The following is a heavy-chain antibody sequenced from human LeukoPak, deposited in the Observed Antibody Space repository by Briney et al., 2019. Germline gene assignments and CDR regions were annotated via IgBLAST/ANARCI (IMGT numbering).Heavy chain of an antibody. Sequence: ASVKVSCKASGYTFTSYYMHWVRQAPGQGLEWMGIINPSGGSTSYAQKFQGRVTMTRDMSTSTVYMELSSLRSEDTAVYYCARDGGSWNPDYWGQGTLVTVSS. CDR3: ARDGGSWNPDY. CDR2: INPSGGST. V-gene: IGHV1-46*01. CDR1: GYTFTSYY. D-gene: IGHD1-1*01. J-gene: IGHJ4*02.